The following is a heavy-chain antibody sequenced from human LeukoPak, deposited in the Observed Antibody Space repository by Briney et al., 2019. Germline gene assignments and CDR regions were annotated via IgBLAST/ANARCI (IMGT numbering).Heavy chain of an antibody. CDR2: ITRSGTTI. J-gene: IGHJ3*02. CDR1: GYTFSNYA. V-gene: IGHV3-48*02. CDR3: ARGGNIGYDYNAFDI. D-gene: IGHD3-22*01. Sequence: PGGSLRLSCAASGYTFSNYAMTWVRQAPGKGLEWVSYITRSGTTIKYADAVKGRFTISRDNAKNSLYLQMNSLRDEDTAVYYCARGGNIGYDYNAFDIWGQGAMVTVSS.